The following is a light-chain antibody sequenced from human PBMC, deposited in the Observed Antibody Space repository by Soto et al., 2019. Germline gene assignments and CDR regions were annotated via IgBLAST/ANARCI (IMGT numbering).Light chain of an antibody. CDR3: QHYGTSAL. Sequence: EIVLTQSPGTLSLSPGERATLSCRASQTVSDMYLAWYQQKPGQAPRLLIYASNRATGIPDRFSGSGSGTDCTLTIGRLEPEDFAVYYCQHYGTSALFGPGTKVDIK. CDR2: AS. CDR1: QTVSDMY. J-gene: IGKJ3*01. V-gene: IGKV3-20*01.